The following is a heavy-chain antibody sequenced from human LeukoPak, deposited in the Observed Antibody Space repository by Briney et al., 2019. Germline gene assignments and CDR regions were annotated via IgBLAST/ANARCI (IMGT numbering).Heavy chain of an antibody. Sequence: PGGSLRLSCAASGITFSSHGMSWVRQAPGKGLEWVSSISGSAGSTYYADSVKGRFTISRDNSKNTLYLQMSSLKAEDTAIYYCAKDRYSFGSYYMDVWGKGTTVTISS. CDR3: AKDRYSFGSYYMDV. V-gene: IGHV3-23*01. J-gene: IGHJ6*03. D-gene: IGHD5-18*01. CDR2: ISGSAGST. CDR1: GITFSSHG.